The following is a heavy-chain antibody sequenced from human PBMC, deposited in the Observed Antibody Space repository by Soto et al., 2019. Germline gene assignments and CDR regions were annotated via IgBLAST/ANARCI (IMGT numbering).Heavy chain of an antibody. D-gene: IGHD6-13*01. CDR2: VIPIFGTA. CDR3: ARRLEAAAGNGWFDP. J-gene: IGHJ5*02. Sequence: QVQLVQSGAEVKKPGSSVKVSCKASGGTFSSYAISWERQAPGQGLEWMGGVIPIFGTANCAQKFQGRVTITADESTSTAYMELSSLRSEDTAVQYCARRLEAAAGNGWFDPWGHGTMVTVSS. CDR1: GGTFSSYA. V-gene: IGHV1-69*01.